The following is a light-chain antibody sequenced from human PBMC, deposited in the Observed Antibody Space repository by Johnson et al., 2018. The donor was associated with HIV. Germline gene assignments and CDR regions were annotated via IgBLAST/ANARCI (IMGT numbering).Light chain of an antibody. CDR1: TSNIGNNY. V-gene: IGLV1-51*02. J-gene: IGLJ1*01. CDR2: ENN. Sequence: QSVLTQPPSVSAAPGQKVTISCSGSTSNIGNNYVSWYQHLPGTAPKLLICENNKRPSGIPDRFSGSKSGTSATLGITGLQTGDEADYYCGTWDSRLSAYVFGAGTKVTVL. CDR3: GTWDSRLSAYV.